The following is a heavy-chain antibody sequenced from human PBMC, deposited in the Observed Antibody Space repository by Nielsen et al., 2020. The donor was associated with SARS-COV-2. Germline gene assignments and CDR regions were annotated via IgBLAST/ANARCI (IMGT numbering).Heavy chain of an antibody. J-gene: IGHJ4*02. D-gene: IGHD4-17*01. CDR2: ISSGSGTI. CDR3: AGAATTATSVIGY. V-gene: IGHV3-48*02. CDR1: GFTFSSYS. Sequence: GESLKISCAASGFTFSSYSMNWVRQASGKGLEWVSYISSGSGTIYYADSVKGRFTISRDNARNSLYLQMNSLRDEDTAVYFCAGAATTATSVIGYWGQGTLVTVSS.